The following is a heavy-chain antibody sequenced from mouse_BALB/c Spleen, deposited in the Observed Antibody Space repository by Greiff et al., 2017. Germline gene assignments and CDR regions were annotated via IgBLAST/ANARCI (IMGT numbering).Heavy chain of an antibody. D-gene: IGHD3-1*01. Sequence: EVQLVESGGGLVKPGGSLKLSCAASGFTFSSYTMSWVRQTPEKRLEWVATISSGGSYTYYPDSVKGRFTISRDNAKNTLYLQMSSLKSEDTAMYYCTREGGSGYMDYWGQGTSVTVSS. CDR2: ISSGGSYT. V-gene: IGHV5-6-4*01. CDR3: TREGGSGYMDY. J-gene: IGHJ4*01. CDR1: GFTFSSYT.